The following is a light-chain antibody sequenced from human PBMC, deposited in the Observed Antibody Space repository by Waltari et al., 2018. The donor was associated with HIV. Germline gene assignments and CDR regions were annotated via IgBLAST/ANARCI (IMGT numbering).Light chain of an antibody. J-gene: IGKJ1*01. CDR1: QRISSW. V-gene: IGKV1-12*01. CDR3: QQANSFPRA. Sequence: DIQMPQSPYSVSASVGDRVTITCRASQRISSWLAWYQQKQGKAPKLLIYVASSLQSGVPSRFSGGGSVRDFTLTSSSLQPEDFATYDCQQANSFPRAFGQGTKLEIK. CDR2: VAS.